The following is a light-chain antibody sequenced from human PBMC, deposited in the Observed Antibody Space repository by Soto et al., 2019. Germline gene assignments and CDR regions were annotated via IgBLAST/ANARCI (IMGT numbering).Light chain of an antibody. CDR1: QSVSSD. CDR2: SAS. J-gene: IGKJ1*01. V-gene: IGKV3-15*01. Sequence: EIVMTQSPATLSVSPGERATLSCRASQSVSSDLAWYHQKPGQAPRLLIYSASTRATGIPARFSGSGSGTEFTLTINSLQYEDFAVYYCQQYNNWPRTVGQGTKVDIK. CDR3: QQYNNWPRT.